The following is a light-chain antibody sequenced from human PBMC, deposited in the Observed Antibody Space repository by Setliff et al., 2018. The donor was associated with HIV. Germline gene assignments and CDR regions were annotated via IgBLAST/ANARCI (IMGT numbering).Light chain of an antibody. CDR1: SSDVGTYDY. J-gene: IGLJ3*02. CDR3: SSYTGSSSDSWV. Sequence: QSVLTQPASVSGSPGQSITISCSGASSDVGTYDYVSWYHQNPGKAPKLMIYDVSKRPSGVSNRFSGSKSGNTASLTISGLQAEDEADYYCSSYTGSSSDSWVFGGGTKVTVL. V-gene: IGLV2-14*01. CDR2: DVS.